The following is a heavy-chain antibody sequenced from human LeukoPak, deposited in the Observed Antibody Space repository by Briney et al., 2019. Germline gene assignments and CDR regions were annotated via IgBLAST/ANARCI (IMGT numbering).Heavy chain of an antibody. Sequence: SETLSLTCAVSGGSISSYYWSWIRQPPEKGLEWLGYFNYTRSTNYNPSLKSRLTMSVDTSKDQFSLKRTSVTAADTAVYYCAKLSGAFDIWGQGTMVTVSS. J-gene: IGHJ3*02. CDR2: FNYTRST. CDR3: AKLSGAFDI. D-gene: IGHD1-14*01. CDR1: GGSISSYY. V-gene: IGHV4-59*08.